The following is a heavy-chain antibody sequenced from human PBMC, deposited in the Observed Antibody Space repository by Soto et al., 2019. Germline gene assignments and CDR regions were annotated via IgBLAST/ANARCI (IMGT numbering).Heavy chain of an antibody. V-gene: IGHV3-74*01. CDR2: INSDGSST. CDR1: GFTFSSYW. J-gene: IGHJ3*02. D-gene: IGHD4-17*01. Sequence: GGSLRLSCAASGFTFSSYWMHWDRQAPGKGLVWVSRINSDGSSTSYADSVKGRFTISRDNAKNTLYLQMNSLRAEDTAVYYCARGNYGDYDAFDIWGQGTMVTVSS. CDR3: ARGNYGDYDAFDI.